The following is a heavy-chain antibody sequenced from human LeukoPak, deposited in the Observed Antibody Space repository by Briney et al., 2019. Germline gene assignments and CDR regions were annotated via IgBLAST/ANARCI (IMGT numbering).Heavy chain of an antibody. V-gene: IGHV1-8*01. J-gene: IGHJ6*02. CDR3: ARRPAVKVRTTSYYYGMDV. D-gene: IGHD2/OR15-2a*01. CDR2: MNPNSGNT. CDR1: GYTFTSYD. Sequence: ASVKVSCKASGYTFTSYDINWVRQATGQGLEWMGWMNPNSGNTGYAQKFQGRVTMTRNTSISTAYMELSSLRSGDTAVYYCARRPAVKVRTTSYYYGMDVWGQGTTVTVSS.